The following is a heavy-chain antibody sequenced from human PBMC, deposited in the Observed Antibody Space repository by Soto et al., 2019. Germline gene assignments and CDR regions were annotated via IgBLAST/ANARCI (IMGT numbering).Heavy chain of an antibody. CDR2: IYWDNEK. Sequence: QITLKESGPTLVKPTQTLTLTCTFSGFSLSTSGVGVGWIRQTPGKSLEWLALIYWDNEKRYTPSLNSRLTITKDTSKNQVVLTMTNMDPVDTATYYCAHRSSTVTTEGGYRYFDLWGSGTLVTVSS. CDR3: AHRSSTVTTEGGYRYFDL. J-gene: IGHJ2*01. CDR1: GFSLSTSGVG. D-gene: IGHD4-17*01. V-gene: IGHV2-5*02.